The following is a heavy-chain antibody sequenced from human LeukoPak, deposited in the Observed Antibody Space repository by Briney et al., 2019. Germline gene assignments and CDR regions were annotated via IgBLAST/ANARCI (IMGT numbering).Heavy chain of an antibody. J-gene: IGHJ3*02. CDR3: ARRSTARAFDI. CDR1: GGSISSGSYY. D-gene: IGHD5-18*01. V-gene: IGHV4-61*02. Sequence: SQTLSLTCTVSGGSISSGSYYWSWIRQPAGKGLEWIGRIYTSGSTNYNPSLKSRVTISVDTSKNQFSLKLSSVTAADTAVYYCARRSTARAFDIWGQGTMVTVSS. CDR2: IYTSGST.